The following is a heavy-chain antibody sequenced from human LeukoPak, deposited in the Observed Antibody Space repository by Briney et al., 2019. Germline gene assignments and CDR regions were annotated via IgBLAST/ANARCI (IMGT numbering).Heavy chain of an antibody. CDR3: ATNPPSSSWVY. CDR1: GFTVSSNY. CDR2: IYSGGST. V-gene: IGHV3-53*01. Sequence: GGSLRLSCAASGFTVSSNYMSWVRQAPGKGLEWVSVIYSGGSTYYADSVKGRFTISRDNSKNTLYLQMSSLRAEDTAVYYCATNPPSSSWVYWGQGTLVTVSS. D-gene: IGHD6-13*01. J-gene: IGHJ4*02.